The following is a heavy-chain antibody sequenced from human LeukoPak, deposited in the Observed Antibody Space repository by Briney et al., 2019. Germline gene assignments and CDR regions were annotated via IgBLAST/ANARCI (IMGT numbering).Heavy chain of an antibody. CDR3: AKGGVGATLYDY. D-gene: IGHD1-26*01. Sequence: GGSLRLSCAASGFTFSSYGTHWVRQAPGKGLEWVAFIRYDGSNKYYADSVKGRFTISRDNSKNTLYLQMNSLRAEDTAVYYCAKGGVGATLYDYWGQGTLVTVSS. CDR2: IRYDGSNK. CDR1: GFTFSSYG. J-gene: IGHJ4*02. V-gene: IGHV3-30*02.